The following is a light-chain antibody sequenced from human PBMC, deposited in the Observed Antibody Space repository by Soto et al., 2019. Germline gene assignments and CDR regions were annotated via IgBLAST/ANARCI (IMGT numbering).Light chain of an antibody. CDR3: QQYRSSPGT. V-gene: IGKV3-20*01. Sequence: EIVLTQCPCTRSLSPGERATLSCRASQSVSSSYLAWYQQKPGQAPRLLIYGAPNRATGIPDRFSGSGSGTDFTLTISRLEPEDFAVYYSQQYRSSPGTFGQGTKVDIK. J-gene: IGKJ1*01. CDR1: QSVSSSY. CDR2: GAP.